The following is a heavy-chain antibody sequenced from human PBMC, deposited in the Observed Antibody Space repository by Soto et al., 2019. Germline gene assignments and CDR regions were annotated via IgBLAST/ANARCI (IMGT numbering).Heavy chain of an antibody. CDR2: ISASNGNT. D-gene: IGHD1-7*01. J-gene: IGHJ4*02. V-gene: IGHV1-18*01. CDR1: GCTFATYG. CDR3: ARSGRRWNLREFDY. Sequence: AAVKVSCKACGCTFATYGFSWVRQAPGQGLEWMGWISASNGNTNYAQKPRGRGTMTTDTSTSTAYMELRSLRSDDTAVFYCARSGRRWNLREFDYWGQGTLVTVSS.